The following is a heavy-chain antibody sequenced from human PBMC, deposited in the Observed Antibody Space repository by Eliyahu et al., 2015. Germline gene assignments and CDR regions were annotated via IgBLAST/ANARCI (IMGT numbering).Heavy chain of an antibody. Sequence: EVQLVESGGGLVQPGGSLSLSCAASGFXFXRYAXSXXRQAPGKGLGWVSAISGSGGSTYYADSVKGRFTISRDNSKNTLYLQMNSLRAEDTAVYYCAKVNRACSGGSCFHGYYYMDVWGKGTTVTVSS. V-gene: IGHV3-23*04. D-gene: IGHD2-15*01. CDR2: ISGSGGST. CDR1: GFXFXRYA. CDR3: AKVNRACSGGSCFHGYYYMDV. J-gene: IGHJ6*03.